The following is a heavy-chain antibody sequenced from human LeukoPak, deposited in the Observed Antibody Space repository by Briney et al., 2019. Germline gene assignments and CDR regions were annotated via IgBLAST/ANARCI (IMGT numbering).Heavy chain of an antibody. CDR2: INPNSGGT. V-gene: IGHV1-2*02. J-gene: IGHJ4*02. CDR3: ARAGDYSNFDY. Sequence: GPVKVSCKASGYTFTSYYMHWVRQAPGQGLEWMGWINPNSGGTNYAQKFRGRVTMTRDTSISTAYMELSRLRSDDTAVYYCARAGDYSNFDYWGQGTLVTVSS. D-gene: IGHD4-11*01. CDR1: GYTFTSYY.